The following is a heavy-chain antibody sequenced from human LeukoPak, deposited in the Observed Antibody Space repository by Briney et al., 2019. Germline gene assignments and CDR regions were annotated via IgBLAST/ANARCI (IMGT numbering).Heavy chain of an antibody. CDR1: GGSISSYY. CDR2: IYYSGST. V-gene: IGHV4-59*01. D-gene: IGHD2-2*01. Sequence: SETLSLTCTVSGGSISSYYWSWIRQPPGKGLEWIGYIYYSGSTNYNPSLKSRVTISVDTSKNQFSLKLSSVTAADTAVYYCVRDPYCSSTSCPYWYFDLWGRGTLVTVSS. CDR3: VRDPYCSSTSCPYWYFDL. J-gene: IGHJ2*01.